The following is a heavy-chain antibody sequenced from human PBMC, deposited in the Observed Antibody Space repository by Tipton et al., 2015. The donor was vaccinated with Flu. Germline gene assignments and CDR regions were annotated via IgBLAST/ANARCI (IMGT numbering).Heavy chain of an antibody. CDR3: ARDKGYTGYYFYYSMDL. CDR1: GFSFSSHG. CDR2: IWYDGSKK. V-gene: IGHV3-33*01. D-gene: IGHD5-12*01. J-gene: IGHJ6*02. Sequence: SLRLSCAASGFSFSSHGIHWVRQAPGKGLEWVAVIWYDGSKKYYAESVKGRFTISRDNSKNTLDLQMDRLRAEDTAVYYCARDKGYTGYYFYYSMDLWGQGTTVTVSS.